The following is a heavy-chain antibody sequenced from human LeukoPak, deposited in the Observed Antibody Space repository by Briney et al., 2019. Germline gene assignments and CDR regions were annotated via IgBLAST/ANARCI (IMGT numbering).Heavy chain of an antibody. CDR1: GFTFSSYW. D-gene: IGHD2-2*01. CDR2: IKQDGGEK. J-gene: IGHJ6*02. Sequence: PGGSLRLSCAASGFTFSSYWMSWGRQSPGKGLEWVANIKQDGGEKYYGDSVKGRFTISRDNAKNSLYLQMNSLRAEDTAVYFCARVLAVPAAFYFYYGLDVWGQGTTVTVSS. CDR3: ARVLAVPAAFYFYYGLDV. V-gene: IGHV3-7*04.